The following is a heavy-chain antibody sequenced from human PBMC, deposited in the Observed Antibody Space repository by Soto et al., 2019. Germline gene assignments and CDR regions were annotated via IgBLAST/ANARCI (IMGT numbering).Heavy chain of an antibody. CDR1: GYTFTGYY. J-gene: IGHJ1*01. D-gene: IGHD3-22*01. CDR3: ARSKSSGSFEYFEY. V-gene: IGHV1-2*04. CDR2: INPNSGGT. Sequence: ASVKVSCKASGYTFTGYYMHWVRQAPGQGLEWMGWINPNSGGTNYAQKFQVWVTMTRDTSISTAYMEVSNLRSDDTAVYYCARSKSSGSFEYFEYWGQGTLVTVSS.